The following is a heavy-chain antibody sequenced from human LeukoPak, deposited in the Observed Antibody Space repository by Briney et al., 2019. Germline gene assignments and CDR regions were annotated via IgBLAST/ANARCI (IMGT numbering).Heavy chain of an antibody. CDR1: GGSFSGYY. Sequence: PSETLSLTCAVYGGSFSGYYWSWIRQPPGKGLEWTGEINHSGSTNYNPSLKSRVTISVDTSKNQFSLKLSSVTAADTAVYYCARFEIAAALYYFDYWGQGTLVTVSS. CDR3: ARFEIAAALYYFDY. J-gene: IGHJ4*02. V-gene: IGHV4-34*01. D-gene: IGHD6-13*01. CDR2: INHSGST.